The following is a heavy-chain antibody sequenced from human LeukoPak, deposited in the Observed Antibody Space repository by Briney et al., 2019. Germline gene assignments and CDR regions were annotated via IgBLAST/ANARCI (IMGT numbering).Heavy chain of an antibody. V-gene: IGHV7-4-1*02. CDR1: RYTFTTYA. J-gene: IGHJ3*02. CDR3: ARGTYGGKSGDTFDI. CDR2: INTDTGNP. Sequence: GASVKVSCKASRYTFTTYAMNWVRQAPGQGLEWMGWINTDTGNPTYAQGFTGRFVFSLDTSVSTAYLQISSLKAEDTAVYYCARGTYGGKSGDTFDIWGQGTMVTVSS. D-gene: IGHD4-23*01.